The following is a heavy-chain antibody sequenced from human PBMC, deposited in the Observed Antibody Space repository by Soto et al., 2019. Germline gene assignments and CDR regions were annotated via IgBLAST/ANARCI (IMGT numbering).Heavy chain of an antibody. CDR1: GYIFPDYY. J-gene: IGHJ4*02. Sequence: GASVKVSCKASGYIFPDYYIHWVRQAPGQGLEWMGWFNPKTGGANSAQKFQGRVTMTRDTSITTVYLELSSLTSDDTAVYFCSRASAAATSWFVYWGQGSLVTV. D-gene: IGHD2-15*01. CDR2: FNPKTGGA. V-gene: IGHV1-2*02. CDR3: SRASAAATSWFVY.